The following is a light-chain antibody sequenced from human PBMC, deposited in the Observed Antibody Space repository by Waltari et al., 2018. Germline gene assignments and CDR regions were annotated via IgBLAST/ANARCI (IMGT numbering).Light chain of an antibody. V-gene: IGKV3-15*01. CDR2: AAS. Sequence: EVVMKPSPATLSVSPGESATLSCRASQYVNIHLYWYQQKPGQAPKLLIYAASTRATGVPARFSGSGSGTDFTLTISSLQSEDVAVYYCQQYNDWPRTFGLGTKVEIK. J-gene: IGKJ1*01. CDR3: QQYNDWPRT. CDR1: QYVNIH.